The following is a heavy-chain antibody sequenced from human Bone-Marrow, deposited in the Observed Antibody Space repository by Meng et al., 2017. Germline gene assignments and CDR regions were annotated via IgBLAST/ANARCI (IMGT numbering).Heavy chain of an antibody. CDR3: ARIRGGSDYTD. J-gene: IGHJ4*02. V-gene: IGHV2-70*20. D-gene: IGHD1-26*01. CDR1: GFSLSTSGMC. Sequence: SGPTLVKPTQTRTLTCTFSGFSLSTSGMCVNWVRQPPGKALEWLAVIDWDDEKYYSTPLKTRRTISKDTSKNEVVLAMTNMDPVDTATYYCARIRGGSDYTDWGQGTLVTVSS. CDR2: IDWDDEK.